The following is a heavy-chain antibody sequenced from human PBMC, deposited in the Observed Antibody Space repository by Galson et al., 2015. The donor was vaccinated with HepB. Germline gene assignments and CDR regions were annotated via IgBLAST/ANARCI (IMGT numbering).Heavy chain of an antibody. D-gene: IGHD3-10*01. V-gene: IGHV3-30*04. CDR3: ASPETPVGG. J-gene: IGHJ4*02. Sequence: SLRLSCAASGFTFSSYAMHWVRQAPGKGLEWVAVISYDGSNKYYADSVKGRFTISRDNSKNTLYLQMNSLRAEDTAVYYCASPETPVGGWGQGTLVTVSS. CDR1: GFTFSSYA. CDR2: ISYDGSNK.